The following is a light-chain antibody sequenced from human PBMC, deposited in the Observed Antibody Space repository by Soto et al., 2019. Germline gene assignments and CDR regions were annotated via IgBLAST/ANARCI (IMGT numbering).Light chain of an antibody. J-gene: IGLJ3*02. CDR2: EGN. Sequence: QSALSQPASVSGSPGQTITISCTGTSSDVGIYNLVSWYQQHPGKAPKLMIFEGNKRPSGVSNRFSASKSGNTASLTISGLQAEDEADYYCCSYAGSSTWGFGGGTKL. CDR1: SSDVGIYNL. V-gene: IGLV2-23*01. CDR3: CSYAGSSTWG.